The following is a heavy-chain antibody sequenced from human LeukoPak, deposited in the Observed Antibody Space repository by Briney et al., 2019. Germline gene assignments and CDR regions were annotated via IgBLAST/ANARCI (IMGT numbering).Heavy chain of an antibody. Sequence: GGSLRLSCAASGFTFSSYSMNWVRQAPGKGLEWVSAISGSGGSTYYADSVKGRFTISRDNSKNTLYLQMNSLRAEDTAVYYCAKVETYYDILTGHYKGNWFDPWGQGTLVTVSS. D-gene: IGHD3-9*01. CDR2: ISGSGGST. CDR1: GFTFSSYS. J-gene: IGHJ5*02. V-gene: IGHV3-23*01. CDR3: AKVETYYDILTGHYKGNWFDP.